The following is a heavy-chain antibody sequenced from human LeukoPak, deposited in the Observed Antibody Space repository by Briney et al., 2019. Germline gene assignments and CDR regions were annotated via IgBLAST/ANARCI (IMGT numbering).Heavy chain of an antibody. CDR1: VFTLCNYG. V-gene: IGHV3-48*01. CDR3: VRNSGHSRKDVFDC. D-gene: IGHD1-26*01. Sequence: GEALRLACSASVFTLCNYGMNSVRQAPGRGLGWVASIRSSSSTIYYGQSVKGRFTVSRDNAKISVSLQMDILRAEHRALCYCVRNSGHSRKDVFDCRGQGTLVTVCS. J-gene: IGHJ4*02. CDR2: IRSSSSTI.